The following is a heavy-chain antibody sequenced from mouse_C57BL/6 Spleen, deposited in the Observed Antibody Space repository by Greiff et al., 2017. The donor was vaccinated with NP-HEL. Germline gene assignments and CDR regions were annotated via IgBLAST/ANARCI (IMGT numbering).Heavy chain of an antibody. CDR1: GYTFTGYW. CDR3: ARWEDSDYAAMDY. Sequence: QVQLKESGAELMKPGASVKLSCKASGYTFTGYWIDWVKQRPGHGLEWIGEIYPGSGSTNYNEKFKGKATFTADTSSNTAYMQRSSLTTEDSAIYYCARWEDSDYAAMDYWGQGTSVTVSS. V-gene: IGHV1-9*01. CDR2: IYPGSGST. D-gene: IGHD2-5*01. J-gene: IGHJ4*01.